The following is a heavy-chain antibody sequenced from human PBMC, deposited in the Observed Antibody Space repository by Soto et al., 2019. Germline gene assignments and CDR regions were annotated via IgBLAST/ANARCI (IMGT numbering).Heavy chain of an antibody. CDR3: ARDTSRGEYDY. J-gene: IGHJ4*02. Sequence: QVQLVQSGAEVKKPGASVKVSCKASGYTFTSYGISWVRQAPGQGLEWMGWINVYNGNTNYAQKLQGRVTMTTDTSTSTADLDLRSRRSDDTAVYFCARDTSRGEYDYWGQGTLVTVSS. CDR2: INVYNGNT. CDR1: GYTFTSYG. D-gene: IGHD3-10*01. V-gene: IGHV1-18*01.